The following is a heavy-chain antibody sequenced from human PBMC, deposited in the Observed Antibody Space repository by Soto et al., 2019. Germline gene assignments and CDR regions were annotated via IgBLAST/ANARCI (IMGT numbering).Heavy chain of an antibody. V-gene: IGHV1-69*06. J-gene: IGHJ6*02. CDR1: GGTFSSYA. CDR3: AISYYDILTGYSSHYYNGMDV. CDR2: NIPIFGTA. D-gene: IGHD3-9*01. Sequence: QVQLVQSGAEVKKPGSSVKVSCKASGGTFSSYAISWVRQAPGQGLEWMGGNIPIFGTANYAQKFQGRVKITADKSTSTAYMELSSLRSEDTAVYYCAISYYDILTGYSSHYYNGMDVWGQGTTVTVSS.